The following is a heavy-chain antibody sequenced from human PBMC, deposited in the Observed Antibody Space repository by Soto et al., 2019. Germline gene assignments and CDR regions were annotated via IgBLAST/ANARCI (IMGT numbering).Heavy chain of an antibody. CDR3: ARRYGDPSSSAGFDY. Sequence: ASVKVSCKASGYTFSNYGISWVRQAPGQGLEWVGWIRTYDGSRNFAEKFHGRVTMTTDTSTTTAYMELRSLRSDDTAVYYCARRYGDPSSSAGFDYWGQGTLVTVSS. CDR1: GYTFSNYG. V-gene: IGHV1-18*01. D-gene: IGHD2-21*02. J-gene: IGHJ4*02. CDR2: IRTYDGSR.